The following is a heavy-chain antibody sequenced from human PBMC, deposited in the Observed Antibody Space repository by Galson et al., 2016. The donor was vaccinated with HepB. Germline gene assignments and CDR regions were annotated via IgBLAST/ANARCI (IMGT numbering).Heavy chain of an antibody. D-gene: IGHD5-12*01. CDR3: AICLYWGGGYEA. Sequence: SLRLSCAASGFTFSNYAMTWVRQAPGKGLEWVSAISGSGGSTYYADSVKGRSTISRDNSKNTLYLQMNSLRAEDTALYYCAICLYWGGGYEAWGQGTLVTVSS. V-gene: IGHV3-23*01. CDR1: GFTFSNYA. J-gene: IGHJ4*02. CDR2: ISGSGGST.